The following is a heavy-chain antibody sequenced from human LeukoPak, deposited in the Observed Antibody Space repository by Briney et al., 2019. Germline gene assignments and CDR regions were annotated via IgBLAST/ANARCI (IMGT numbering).Heavy chain of an antibody. Sequence: ASVKVSCKASGGTFSSYAISWVRQAPGQGLEWMGRIIPILGIANYAQKFQGRVTITADKSTSTAYMELSSLRSEDTAVYYCAREGLGVVVPAATRKESIAAAGTLYYYYGMDVWGQGTTVTVSS. CDR1: GGTFSSYA. V-gene: IGHV1-69*04. D-gene: IGHD6-13*01. J-gene: IGHJ6*02. CDR3: AREGLGVVVPAATRKESIAAAGTLYYYYGMDV. CDR2: IIPILGIA.